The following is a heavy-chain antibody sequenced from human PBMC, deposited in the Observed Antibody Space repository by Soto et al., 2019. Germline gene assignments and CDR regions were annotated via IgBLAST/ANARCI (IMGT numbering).Heavy chain of an antibody. V-gene: IGHV6-1*01. D-gene: IGHD4-4*01. CDR2: TYYRTKWYF. CDR1: GDSVSSNSAA. J-gene: IGHJ5*02. CDR3: TRESLTTVTTGDHWFDP. Sequence: SQTLSLTCVISGDSVSSNSAAWNWIRQSPSRGLEWLGRTYYRTKWYFDYAVSVKSRITINPDTSKNQFSLQLNSVTPEDTAIYYCTRESLTTVTTGDHWFDPWGQGTLVTVSS.